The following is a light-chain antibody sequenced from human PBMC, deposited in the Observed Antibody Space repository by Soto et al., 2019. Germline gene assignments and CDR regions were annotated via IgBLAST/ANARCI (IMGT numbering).Light chain of an antibody. CDR2: EGS. V-gene: IGLV2-23*01. CDR1: SSDVGSYKF. J-gene: IGLJ3*02. Sequence: QSALTQPASVSGSPGQSITISCTGTSSDVGSYKFVSWYQQHPGKAPKLMIYEGSKRPSGVSSRFSGSKSGNTASLIISGLQAEDEGDYHCCSYAGSSTLVFGGGTKLTVL. CDR3: CSYAGSSTLV.